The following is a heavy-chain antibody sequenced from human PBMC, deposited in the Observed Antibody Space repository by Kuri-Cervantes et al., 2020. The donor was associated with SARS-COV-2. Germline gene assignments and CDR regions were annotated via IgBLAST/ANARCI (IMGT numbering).Heavy chain of an antibody. D-gene: IGHD5-18*01. V-gene: IGHV3-11*04. Sequence: GGSLRLSCAASGFIFNDYCMGWIRQAPGKGLEWVSYISSSGNNMYYADSVKGRFTISRDNSKNTLYLQMNSLRAEDTAVYYCAKDQGDSYGISYFDYWGQGTLVTVSS. CDR2: ISSSGNNM. J-gene: IGHJ4*02. CDR1: GFIFNDYC. CDR3: AKDQGDSYGISYFDY.